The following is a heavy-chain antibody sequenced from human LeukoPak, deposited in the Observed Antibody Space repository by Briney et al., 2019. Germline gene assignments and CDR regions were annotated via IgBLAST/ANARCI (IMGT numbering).Heavy chain of an antibody. D-gene: IGHD2-2*01. V-gene: IGHV4-59*01. CDR1: GGSISSYY. J-gene: IGHJ4*02. Sequence: KPSETLSLTCTVSGGSISSYYWSWIRQPPGKGLEWIGYIYYSGSTNYNPSLKSRVTISVDTSKNQFSLKLSSVTAADTAVYYCARAEYCSSTSCYPTDYWGQGTLVTVSS. CDR3: ARAEYCSSTSCYPTDY. CDR2: IYYSGST.